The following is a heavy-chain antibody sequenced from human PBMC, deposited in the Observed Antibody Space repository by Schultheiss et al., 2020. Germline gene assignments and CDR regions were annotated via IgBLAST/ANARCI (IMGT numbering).Heavy chain of an antibody. CDR1: GGTFSSYT. D-gene: IGHD6-6*01. V-gene: IGHV1-46*01. CDR2: INPSGGST. Sequence: ASVKVSCKASGGTFSSYTISWVRQAPGQGLEWMGIINPSGGSTSYAQKFQGRVTMTRDTSTSTVYMELSSLRSEDTAVYYCARDLVSYYYYYGMDVWGQGTTVNVSS. J-gene: IGHJ6*02. CDR3: ARDLVSYYYYYGMDV.